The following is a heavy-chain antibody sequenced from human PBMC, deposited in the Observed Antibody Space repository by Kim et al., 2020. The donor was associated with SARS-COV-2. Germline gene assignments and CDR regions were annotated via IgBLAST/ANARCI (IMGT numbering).Heavy chain of an antibody. CDR2: IYHSGST. V-gene: IGHV4-30-2*01. J-gene: IGHJ2*01. CDR1: GGSISSGGNS. Sequence: SETLSLTCAVSGGSISSGGNSWSWIRQPPGKGLEWIGYIYHSGSTYYNPSLKSRVTISVDRSKNQFSLKLSSVTAADTAVYYCASDNWNYEAWYFDLWGRVNLVTVSS. CDR3: ASDNWNYEAWYFDL. D-gene: IGHD1-7*01.